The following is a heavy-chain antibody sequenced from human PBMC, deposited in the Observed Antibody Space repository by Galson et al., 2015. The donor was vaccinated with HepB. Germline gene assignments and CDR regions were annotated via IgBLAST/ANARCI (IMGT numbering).Heavy chain of an antibody. Sequence: LRLSCAASGFNFRTYGMHWVRQAPGKGLEWVTLIWYDGSNKYYADSVKGRFSISRDNAKNTIELHMKSLRAEDTAMYYCAREMGIYGSTSPWPSHNYYLDSWGQGTLVTVSS. J-gene: IGHJ4*02. V-gene: IGHV3-33*01. D-gene: IGHD3-10*01. CDR2: IWYDGSNK. CDR3: AREMGIYGSTSPWPSHNYYLDS. CDR1: GFNFRTYG.